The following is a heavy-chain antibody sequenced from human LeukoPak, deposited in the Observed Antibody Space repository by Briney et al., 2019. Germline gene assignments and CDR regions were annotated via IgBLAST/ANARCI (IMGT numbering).Heavy chain of an antibody. CDR1: GFTFDDYA. CDR3: AKDMRPYSGDRSFLFDQ. J-gene: IGHJ4*02. CDR2: ISYDGSDK. V-gene: IGHV3-30*18. D-gene: IGHD1-26*01. Sequence: GRSLRLSCAASGFTFDDYAMHWVRQAPGKGLEWVALISYDGSDKYFADSVKGRFSISRDNSQNTLYLQMNSLRAEDTAIYYCAKDMRPYSGDRSFLFDQWGQGTLVIVSS.